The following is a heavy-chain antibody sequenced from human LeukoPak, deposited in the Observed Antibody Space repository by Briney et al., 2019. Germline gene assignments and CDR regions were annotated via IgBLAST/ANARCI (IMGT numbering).Heavy chain of an antibody. J-gene: IGHJ4*02. CDR1: GGAFSSYT. Sequence: ASVKVSCKASGGAFSSYTISWVRQAPGQGLEWMGRIIPILGIANYAQKFQGRVTITADKSTSTAYMELSSLRSEDTAVYYCARGPDYVWGSYRHNWGQGTLVTVSS. CDR3: ARGPDYVWGSYRHN. V-gene: IGHV1-69*02. CDR2: IIPILGIA. D-gene: IGHD3-16*02.